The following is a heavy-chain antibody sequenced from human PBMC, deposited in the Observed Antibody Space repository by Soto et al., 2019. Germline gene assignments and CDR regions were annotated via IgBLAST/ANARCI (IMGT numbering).Heavy chain of an antibody. CDR2: ISGSGGST. D-gene: IGHD3-10*01. CDR3: VKDLWFGESPNNWFDP. CDR1: GFTFSSYA. V-gene: IGHV3-23*01. J-gene: IGHJ5*02. Sequence: GGSLRLSCGASGFTFSSYAMSWVRQAPGKGLEWVSAISGSGGSTYYADSVKGRFTISRDNSKNTLYLQMNSLRAEDTAVYYCVKDLWFGESPNNWFDPWGQGTLVTVSS.